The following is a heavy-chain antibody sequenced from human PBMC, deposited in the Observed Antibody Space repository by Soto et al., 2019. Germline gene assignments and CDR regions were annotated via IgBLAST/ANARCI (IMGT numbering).Heavy chain of an antibody. Sequence: PGGSLRLSCAASGFTFSNYAMSWVRQAPGKGLEWVSGIGASGAGTYYADFVKGRFIISRDNSKNTLHLQMNSLRAEDTAVYYCAVRKTGSYFDYWGQGTLVTVS. D-gene: IGHD1-26*01. J-gene: IGHJ4*02. CDR1: GFTFSNYA. V-gene: IGHV3-23*01. CDR2: IGASGAGT. CDR3: AVRKTGSYFDY.